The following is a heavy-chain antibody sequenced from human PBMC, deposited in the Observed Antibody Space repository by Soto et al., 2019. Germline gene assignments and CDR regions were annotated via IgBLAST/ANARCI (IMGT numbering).Heavy chain of an antibody. V-gene: IGHV4-30-4*08. CDR3: ARWLVVARGYYYSDMDV. CDR1: GGSFSSSGYY. Sequence: TLSLTCSVSGGSFSSSGYYWSWIRQPPGKGLEWIGYILYSGTAYYNPSLKSRVTISIDTSKYQFSLRLTSVTAADTAVYYCARWLVVARGYYYSDMDVWGQGTTVTVSS. CDR2: ILYSGTA. D-gene: IGHD6-6*01. J-gene: IGHJ6*02.